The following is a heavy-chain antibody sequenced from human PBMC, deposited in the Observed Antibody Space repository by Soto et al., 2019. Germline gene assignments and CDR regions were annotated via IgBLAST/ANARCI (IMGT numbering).Heavy chain of an antibody. CDR1: GFTFSNYA. D-gene: IGHD3-10*01. CDR2: VIGSGVNV. J-gene: IGHJ4*02. Sequence: PGGSLRPSCTASGFTFSNYAINWVRLAPGKRLEWVSSVIGSGVNVFYADSVKGRFTISRDNSKNTVYLGMNSLRADDTAEYFCAKGSAFECKGAICYPFDHWGRGTLVTVSS. CDR3: AKGSAFECKGAICYPFDH. V-gene: IGHV3-23*01.